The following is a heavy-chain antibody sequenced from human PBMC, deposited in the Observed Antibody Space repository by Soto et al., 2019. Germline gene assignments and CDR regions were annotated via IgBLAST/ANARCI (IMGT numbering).Heavy chain of an antibody. D-gene: IGHD3-3*01. V-gene: IGHV1-69*01. Sequence: QVQLVQSGAEVKKPGSSVKVSCKAYGGTFSSYAISWVRQAHGQGHEWMGGIIPIFGTANYAQKFQGRVTITADESTTTAYMALSSLRSEDTAVYYCARAMPTRITIGMDVWGQGTSVTVYS. CDR2: IIPIFGTA. CDR3: ARAMPTRITIGMDV. J-gene: IGHJ6*02. CDR1: GGTFSSYA.